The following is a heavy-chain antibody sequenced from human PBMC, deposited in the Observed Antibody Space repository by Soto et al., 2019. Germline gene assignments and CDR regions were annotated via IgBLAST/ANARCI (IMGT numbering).Heavy chain of an antibody. CDR3: AKRKRTYDSSGLDLDY. CDR2: ISGSGGST. J-gene: IGHJ4*02. V-gene: IGHV3-23*01. CDR1: GFTFSSYA. D-gene: IGHD3-22*01. Sequence: EVQLLESGGGLVQPGGSLRLSCAASGFTFSSYAMSWVRQAPGKGLEWVSAISGSGGSTYYADSVKGRFTISRDNSKNPLYLQMNSLRAEDTAVYYCAKRKRTYDSSGLDLDYWGQGTLVTVSS.